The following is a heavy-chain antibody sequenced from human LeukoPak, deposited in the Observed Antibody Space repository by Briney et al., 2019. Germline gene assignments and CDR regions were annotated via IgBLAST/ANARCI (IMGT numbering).Heavy chain of an antibody. CDR2: ISDGGKTK. Sequence: GGSLRLSCAASGFTFRSSEMNWVRQAPGKGLEWVSYISDGGKTKYYADSVKGRFTISRDNAKNSLYLQMNSLRAEDTAVYYCARGQKYRSGYTVTELGSGYFDYWGQGTLVTVSS. V-gene: IGHV3-48*03. CDR3: ARGQKYRSGYTVTELGSGYFDY. CDR1: GFTFRSSE. D-gene: IGHD3-22*01. J-gene: IGHJ4*02.